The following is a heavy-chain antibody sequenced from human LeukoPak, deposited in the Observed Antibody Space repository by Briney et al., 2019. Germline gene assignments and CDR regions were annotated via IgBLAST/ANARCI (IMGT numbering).Heavy chain of an antibody. CDR2: IYASGST. Sequence: SETLSLTCTVSGGSISNYYWSWIRQPAGMGLEWIGRIYASGSTNYNPSLKSRVTMTVDTSNNQFSLNLSSVTAADTAVYYCARTSARGAQFDYWGQGTLVTVSS. CDR1: GGSISNYY. V-gene: IGHV4-4*07. D-gene: IGHD3-10*01. J-gene: IGHJ4*02. CDR3: ARTSARGAQFDY.